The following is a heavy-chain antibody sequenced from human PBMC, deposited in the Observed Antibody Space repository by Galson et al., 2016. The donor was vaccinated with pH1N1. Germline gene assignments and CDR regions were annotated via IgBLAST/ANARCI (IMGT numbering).Heavy chain of an antibody. CDR2: MYHSGTT. V-gene: IGHV4-38-2*02. D-gene: IGHD2-21*01. CDR1: GYSISSGYF. Sequence: ETLSLTCNVSGYSISSGYFWGWIRQPPGRGLEWIGSMYHSGTTYYNPSLKSRVTTSLDTSKNQFSLNLSSVTAADTAMYYCARPGCPDCGCSVYWYFDIWGRGTLVTVSS. J-gene: IGHJ2*01. CDR3: ARPGCPDCGCSVYWYFDI.